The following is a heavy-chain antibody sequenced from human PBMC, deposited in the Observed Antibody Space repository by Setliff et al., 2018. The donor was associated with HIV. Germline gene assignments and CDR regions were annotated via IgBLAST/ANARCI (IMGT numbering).Heavy chain of an antibody. V-gene: IGHV4-34*01. J-gene: IGHJ6*02. D-gene: IGHD6-25*01. CDR2: INQSENT. CDR1: GGSFSGYY. Sequence: SETLSLTCTVYGGSFSGYYWSWIRQPPGMGLEWIGEINQSENTNYNPSLKSRVTISADPSKNQFSLKLSSVTAADTAVYYCARDKRASFDGLDVWGQGTTVTV. CDR3: ARDKRASFDGLDV.